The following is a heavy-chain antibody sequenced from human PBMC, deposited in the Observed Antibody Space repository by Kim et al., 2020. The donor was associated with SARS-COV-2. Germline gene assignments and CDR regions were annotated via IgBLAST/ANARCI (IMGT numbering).Heavy chain of an antibody. D-gene: IGHD3-16*01. J-gene: IGHJ6*02. V-gene: IGHV1-2*02. Sequence: ASVKVSCKASGYTFTGYYMHWVRQAPGQGLEWMGWINPNSGGTNYAQKFQGRVTMTRDTSISTAYMELSRLRSDDTAVYYCARLKRGYYYYGMDVWGQGTTVTVSS. CDR2: INPNSGGT. CDR1: GYTFTGYY. CDR3: ARLKRGYYYYGMDV.